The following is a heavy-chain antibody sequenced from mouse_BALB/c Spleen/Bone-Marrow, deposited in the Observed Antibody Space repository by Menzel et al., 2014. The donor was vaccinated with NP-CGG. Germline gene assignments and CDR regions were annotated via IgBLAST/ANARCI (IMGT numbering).Heavy chain of an antibody. CDR3: ARERNYYINRYFVV. Sequence: VMLEESGGGLVQPGASLRLSCATSGFSFTDYYMSWVSQSPGKALEWLGFIRNKANGYTTEYSASVKGRFTISRDYTKSLLYLQMNILRTEDDDSEVCARERNYYINRYFVVWGAGTAVTVSS. J-gene: IGHJ1*01. CDR2: IRNKANGYTT. V-gene: IGHV7-3*02. CDR1: GFSFTDYY. D-gene: IGHD2-5*01.